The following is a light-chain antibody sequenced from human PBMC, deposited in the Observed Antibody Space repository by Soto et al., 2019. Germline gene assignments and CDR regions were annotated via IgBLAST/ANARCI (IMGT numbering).Light chain of an antibody. CDR3: QQYGSETWT. CDR2: GAS. V-gene: IGKV3-20*01. CDR1: QSVSSSY. J-gene: IGKJ1*01. Sequence: EIVLTQSPGTLSLSPGERATLSCRASQSVSSSYLAWYQQKPGQAPRLLIYGASSRATGIPDRFSGSGSGTDVTLTISRLEPEDFAVYYCQQYGSETWTFGQGTKVEIK.